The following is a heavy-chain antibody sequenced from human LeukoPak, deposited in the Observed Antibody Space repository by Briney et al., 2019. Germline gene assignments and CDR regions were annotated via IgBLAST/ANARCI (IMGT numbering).Heavy chain of an antibody. J-gene: IGHJ4*02. V-gene: IGHV6-1*01. Sequence: SQTFSLTCGISGDSVSSNSATWSWTRQSPSRGLEWLGRTYYRSKWYTEYGVSVGSRMTINVDTSKNHFSLQLNSVTPEDTAVYYCARDLLVTTGYALGYWGQGTLVTVSS. CDR3: ARDLLVTTGYALGY. CDR2: TYYRSKWYT. CDR1: GDSVSSNSAT. D-gene: IGHD1-1*01.